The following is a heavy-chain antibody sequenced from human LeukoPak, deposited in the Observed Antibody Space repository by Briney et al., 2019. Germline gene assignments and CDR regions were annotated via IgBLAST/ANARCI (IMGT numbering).Heavy chain of an antibody. J-gene: IGHJ5*02. CDR1: GDSISSFY. CDR2: ISYSGST. V-gene: IGHV4-59*01. CDR3: ARGGASSNWFDP. D-gene: IGHD4/OR15-4a*01. Sequence: SETLSLTCTVSGDSISSFYWSWIRQPPGKRPEGIGYISYSGSTEYNPSLRSRVTLSVDTSKNQLSLKLSSVTAADTAVYYCARGGASSNWFDPWGQGTLVTVSS.